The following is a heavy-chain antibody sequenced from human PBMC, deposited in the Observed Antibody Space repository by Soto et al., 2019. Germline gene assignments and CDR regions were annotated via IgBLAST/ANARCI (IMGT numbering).Heavy chain of an antibody. V-gene: IGHV3-30*18. CDR2: ISYDGSNK. Sequence: PVGSLRLSCAASGFTFSSYGMHWVRQAPGKGLEWVAVISYDGSNKYYADSVKGRFTISRDNSKNTLYLQMNSLRAEDTAVYYCAKIGVADIVVVPAAGGSDYWGQGTLVTVSS. J-gene: IGHJ4*02. D-gene: IGHD2-2*01. CDR3: AKIGVADIVVVPAAGGSDY. CDR1: GFTFSSYG.